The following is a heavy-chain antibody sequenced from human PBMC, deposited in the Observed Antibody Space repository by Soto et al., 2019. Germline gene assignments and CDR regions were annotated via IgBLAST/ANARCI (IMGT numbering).Heavy chain of an antibody. V-gene: IGHV4-59*01. Sequence: PSETLSLTCSVSGTSIRGYYWTWIRQPPGKGLEWIGYIYYTGTTKYNPSLKSRVTISVDTSKNQFSLRLNSVTAADTAVYYCAREVSSFGSNHFDSWGQGAMVTVHS. D-gene: IGHD3-10*01. CDR1: GTSIRGYY. CDR2: IYYTGTT. CDR3: AREVSSFGSNHFDS. J-gene: IGHJ4*02.